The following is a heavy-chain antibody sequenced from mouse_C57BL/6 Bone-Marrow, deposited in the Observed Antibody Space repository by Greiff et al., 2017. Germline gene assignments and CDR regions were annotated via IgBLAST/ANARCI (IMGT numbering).Heavy chain of an antibody. Sequence: QVQLQQSGAELMKPGASVKLSCTATGYTFTGYWIEWVKQRPGHGLEWIGEIVPGSGSTNYNAKFKGKATLTADTSSNTAYMQLSSLTTEDTAIYYCAKYYGSSYFDVWGTGTTVTVSS. CDR3: AKYYGSSYFDV. CDR1: GYTFTGYW. V-gene: IGHV1-9*01. CDR2: IVPGSGST. J-gene: IGHJ1*03. D-gene: IGHD1-1*01.